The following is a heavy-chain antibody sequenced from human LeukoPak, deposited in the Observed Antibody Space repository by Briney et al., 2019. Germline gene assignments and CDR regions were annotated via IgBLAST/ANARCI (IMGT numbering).Heavy chain of an antibody. CDR1: GFTFSNYW. V-gene: IGHV3-74*01. CDR2: INSDGSRT. D-gene: IGHD1-26*01. J-gene: IGHJ4*02. Sequence: GGSLRLSCAASGFTFSNYWMHWVRQAPGKGLVWVSHINSDGSRTNSADSVKGRFTISRDDSRNTLYLQMNSLRGDDTAVYYCAKDVGKWESLHFFDYWGQGTLVTVSS. CDR3: AKDVGKWESLHFFDY.